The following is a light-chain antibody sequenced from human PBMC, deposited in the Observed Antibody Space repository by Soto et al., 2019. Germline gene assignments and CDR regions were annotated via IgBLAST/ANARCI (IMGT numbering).Light chain of an antibody. CDR1: QSLLHSNGHNY. CDR3: SQDQQPPHYT. Sequence: DIVMTQSPLSLPVTLGESASISCRSSQSLLHSNGHNYLDWYLQKPGQSPQLLIYVGSNRASGVHVRVNGSGSGTDFTLRISRAEAEDVGVYYPSQDQQPPHYTFGQGTKLEIK. V-gene: IGKV2-28*01. CDR2: VGS. J-gene: IGKJ2*01.